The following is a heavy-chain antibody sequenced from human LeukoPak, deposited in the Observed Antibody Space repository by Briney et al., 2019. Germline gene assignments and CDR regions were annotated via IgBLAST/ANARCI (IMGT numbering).Heavy chain of an antibody. Sequence: GGSLRLSCAASGFTLSSYGMHWVRQAPGKGLEWVAFIRYDGSNKYYADSVKGRFTISRDNSKNTLYLQMNSLRAEDTAVYYCAKDGSIAARPVGYWGQGTLVTVSS. D-gene: IGHD6-6*01. V-gene: IGHV3-30*02. J-gene: IGHJ4*02. CDR1: GFTLSSYG. CDR3: AKDGSIAARPVGY. CDR2: IRYDGSNK.